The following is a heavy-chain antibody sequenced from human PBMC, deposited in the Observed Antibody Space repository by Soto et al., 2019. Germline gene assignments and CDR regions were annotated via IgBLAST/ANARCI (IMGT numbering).Heavy chain of an antibody. Sequence: SVKVSCKASGYSFTNNDVSWVRQATGQGLEWMGWMNPGSGDTGYAQKFQGRVTMTRDISIATAYMELSSLRSDDTAIYYCARMATFGSLNRFASWAQGTPVTVSA. CDR1: GYSFTNND. CDR3: ARMATFGSLNRFAS. J-gene: IGHJ5*01. CDR2: MNPGSGDT. D-gene: IGHD3-10*01. V-gene: IGHV1-8*01.